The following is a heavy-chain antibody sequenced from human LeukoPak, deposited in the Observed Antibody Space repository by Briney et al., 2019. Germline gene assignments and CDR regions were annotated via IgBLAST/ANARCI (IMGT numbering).Heavy chain of an antibody. Sequence: ASVKVSCKASGYTFTDYYIHWVRQAPGQGLEWMGWINPNSGGTNNAQKFQGRVAMTRDTSISIAYMELSRLRSDDTAVYYCARDALPSSPYYFDYWGQGTLVTVSS. D-gene: IGHD1-26*01. V-gene: IGHV1-2*02. J-gene: IGHJ4*02. CDR3: ARDALPSSPYYFDY. CDR1: GYTFTDYY. CDR2: INPNSGGT.